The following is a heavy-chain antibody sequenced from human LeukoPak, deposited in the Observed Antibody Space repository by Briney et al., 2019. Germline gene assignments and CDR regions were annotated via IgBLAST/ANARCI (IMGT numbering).Heavy chain of an antibody. CDR2: INPSSGGT. Sequence: ASVKVSCRASGYTFIAYYMHWVRQAPGQGLEWMGWINPSSGGTNYAQKFQGRVTMTRDTSISTAYMELSRLRSDDTAVYYCARYYDILTGSNYYFDYWGQGTLVTVSS. D-gene: IGHD3-9*01. CDR3: ARYYDILTGSNYYFDY. V-gene: IGHV1-2*02. J-gene: IGHJ4*02. CDR1: GYTFIAYY.